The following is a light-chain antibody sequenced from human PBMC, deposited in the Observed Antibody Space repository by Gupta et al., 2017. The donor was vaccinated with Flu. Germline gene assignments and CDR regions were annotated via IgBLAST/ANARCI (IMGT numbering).Light chain of an antibody. CDR1: SSTIGSNT. CDR2: TNN. J-gene: IGLJ1*01. CDR3: AAWDDSLNGYV. Sequence: QSVLAQPPSASGTPGQRVTISCSGSSSTIGSNTVNWYQQLPGTAPKPLIYTNNQRPPGVPDRFSGSKSGTSASLAISGLQSEDETDYYCAAWDDSLNGYVFGTGTKVTVL. V-gene: IGLV1-44*01.